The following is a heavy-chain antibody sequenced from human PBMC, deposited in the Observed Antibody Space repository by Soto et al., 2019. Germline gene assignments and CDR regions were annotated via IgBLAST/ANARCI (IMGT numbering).Heavy chain of an antibody. D-gene: IGHD3-3*01. CDR1: GYNFAGYW. V-gene: IGHV5-51*01. Sequence: GDSLKISCKGSGYNFAGYWIAGVRQMPGKGLELMGIIYPSDSDTRYRPSFQGQVTISADKSISSAYLQWSSLRASDTAMYYCARGGVSTRTFDYWGQGTPVTVSS. CDR3: ARGGVSTRTFDY. J-gene: IGHJ4*02. CDR2: IYPSDSDT.